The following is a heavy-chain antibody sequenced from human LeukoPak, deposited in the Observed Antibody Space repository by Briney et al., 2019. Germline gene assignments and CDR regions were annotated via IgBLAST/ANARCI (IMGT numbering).Heavy chain of an antibody. CDR2: IRGSGSNT. D-gene: IGHD4-17*01. Sequence: ETLSLTCAVYGGSFRGYYWSWVRQAPGKGLEWVSTIRGSGSNTYLADSVKGRFTISRDNSKNTLYLQMNSLRAKDTAEYYCARNFNGDYNIVSDYWGQGTLVTVSS. J-gene: IGHJ4*02. CDR1: GGSFRGYY. V-gene: IGHV3-23*01. CDR3: ARNFNGDYNIVSDY.